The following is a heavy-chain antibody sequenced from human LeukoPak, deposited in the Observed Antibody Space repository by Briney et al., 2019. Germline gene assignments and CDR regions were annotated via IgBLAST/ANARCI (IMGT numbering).Heavy chain of an antibody. V-gene: IGHV4-38-2*02. CDR2: IHHSGST. J-gene: IGHJ5*02. Sequence: SETLSLTCSVSGYSISSGYYWGWIRQPPGKGLEWIASIHHSGSTYYNPSLKSRVTISVDTSKNQFSLKLSSVTAADTAVYYCARKAGTRPYNWFDPWGQGTLVTVSS. D-gene: IGHD6-13*01. CDR3: ARKAGTRPYNWFDP. CDR1: GYSISSGYY.